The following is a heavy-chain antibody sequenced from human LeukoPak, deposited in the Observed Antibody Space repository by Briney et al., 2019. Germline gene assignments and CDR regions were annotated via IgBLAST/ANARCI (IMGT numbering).Heavy chain of an antibody. D-gene: IGHD3-9*01. Sequence: ASVKVSCKASGYTFTSYGISWVRQAPGQGLEWMGWISAYNGNTNYAQKLQGRVTMTTDTSTSTAYMELRSLRSDDTAVYYCARDPPQRLVIPSGWFNPWGQGTLVTVSS. V-gene: IGHV1-18*01. CDR3: ARDPPQRLVIPSGWFNP. CDR1: GYTFTSYG. CDR2: ISAYNGNT. J-gene: IGHJ5*02.